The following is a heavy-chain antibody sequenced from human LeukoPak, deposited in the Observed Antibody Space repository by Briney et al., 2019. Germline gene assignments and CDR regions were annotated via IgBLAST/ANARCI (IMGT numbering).Heavy chain of an antibody. Sequence: GGSLRLSCAASGFTFSIYAMSWVRQAPGKGLEWVSAISGSGGSTYYADSVKGRFTISRDNSKNTLYLPMNSLRAEDTAVYYCAKDFVAAVAYYGWDVWGQGTTVTVSS. V-gene: IGHV3-23*01. D-gene: IGHD6-19*01. CDR3: AKDFVAAVAYYGWDV. J-gene: IGHJ6*02. CDR2: ISGSGGST. CDR1: GFTFSIYA.